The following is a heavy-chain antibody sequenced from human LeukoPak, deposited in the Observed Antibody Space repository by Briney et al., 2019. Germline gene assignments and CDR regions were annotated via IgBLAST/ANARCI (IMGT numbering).Heavy chain of an antibody. CDR1: GFTVSSNY. D-gene: IGHD6-13*01. CDR3: ASQLGDASDI. J-gene: IGHJ3*02. V-gene: IGHV3-48*01. Sequence: GGSLRLSCAASGFTVSSNYMSWVRQAPGEGLEWVSYISSSSSTIYYADSVKGRFTISRDNGKNSLYLQMNSLRAEDTAVYYCASQLGDASDIWGQGTMVTVSS. CDR2: ISSSSSTI.